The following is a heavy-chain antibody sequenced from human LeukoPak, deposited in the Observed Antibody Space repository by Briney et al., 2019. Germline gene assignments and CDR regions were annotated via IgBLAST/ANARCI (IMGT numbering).Heavy chain of an antibody. V-gene: IGHV4-59*08. J-gene: IGHJ6*02. D-gene: IGHD6-13*01. CDR1: GGSIGSYY. CDR3: ASSDAAANPSYYYYGMDV. Sequence: SETLSLTCTVSGGSIGSYYWSWIRQPPGKGLEWIGYIYYSGSTNYNPSLKSRVTISVDTSKNQFSLKLSSVTAADTAVYYCASSDAAANPSYYYYGMDVWGQGTTVTVSS. CDR2: IYYSGST.